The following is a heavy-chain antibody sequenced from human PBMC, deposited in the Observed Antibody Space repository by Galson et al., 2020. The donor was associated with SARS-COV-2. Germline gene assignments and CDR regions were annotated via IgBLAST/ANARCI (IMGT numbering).Heavy chain of an antibody. D-gene: IGHD1-26*01. CDR2: IYYSGST. V-gene: IGHV4-39*07. J-gene: IGHJ4*02. CDR1: GGSISSSSYY. Sequence: SETLSLTCNVSGGSISSSSYYWGWIRQPPGKGLEWIGSIYYSGSTYYNPSLKSRVTISVDTSKNQFSLRLSSVTASDTAVYYCAIVIVGATTPDYWGQGTLVTVSS. CDR3: AIVIVGATTPDY.